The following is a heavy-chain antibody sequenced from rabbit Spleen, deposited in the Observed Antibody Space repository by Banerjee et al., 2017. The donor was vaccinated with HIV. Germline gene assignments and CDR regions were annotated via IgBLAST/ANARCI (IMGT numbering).Heavy chain of an antibody. J-gene: IGHJ4*01. D-gene: IGHD4-1*01. CDR2: IDPIFGST. CDR1: GFAFRAYG. Sequence: QEQLVESGGGLVQPGGSLKLSCKASGFAFRAYGVSWVRRAPGKGLEWIGYIDPIFGSTYYASWVNGRFTISSHNAQNTVDLQMNSLTAADTATYFCARDLAGVIGWNFNLWGPGTLVTVS. V-gene: IGHV1S8*01. CDR3: ARDLAGVIGWNFNL.